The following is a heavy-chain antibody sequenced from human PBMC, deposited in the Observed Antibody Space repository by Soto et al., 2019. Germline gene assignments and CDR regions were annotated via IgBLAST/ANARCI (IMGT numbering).Heavy chain of an antibody. CDR3: ARGKSRYGTGTFYNYFYMDV. J-gene: IGHJ6*03. V-gene: IGHV4-34*01. Sequence: QVHLEQWGAGLLKPSETLSLTCAVYGGSFSGHCWSWIRQSPGKGPEWLGEVDHTGSPNYNPSFKSRVSISTDTSKNQFSPKLNSVTAADTAVYYCARGKSRYGTGTFYNYFYMDVWGKGTTVTVSS. D-gene: IGHD3-10*01. CDR2: VDHTGSP. CDR1: GGSFSGHC.